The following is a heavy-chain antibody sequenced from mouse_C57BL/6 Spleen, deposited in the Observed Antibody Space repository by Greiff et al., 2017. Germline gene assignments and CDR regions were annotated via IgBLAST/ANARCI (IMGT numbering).Heavy chain of an antibody. Sequence: QVQLKQSGAELVRPGASVKMSCKASGYTFTSYNMHWVKQTPRQGLEWIGAIYPGNGDTSYNQKFKGKATLTVDESSSTAYRQLSSLTSEDSAVYFCANSNWDYAMDYWGQGTSVTVSS. V-gene: IGHV1-12*01. D-gene: IGHD2-5*01. CDR1: GYTFTSYN. J-gene: IGHJ4*01. CDR2: IYPGNGDT. CDR3: ANSNWDYAMDY.